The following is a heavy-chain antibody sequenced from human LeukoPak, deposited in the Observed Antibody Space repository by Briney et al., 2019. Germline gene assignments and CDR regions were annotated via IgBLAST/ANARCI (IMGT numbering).Heavy chain of an antibody. V-gene: IGHV5-51*01. Sequence: GESLKISCKVLGNNFTSDWIGWVRQMPGKGLEWMGIIYLGASDTRYRPYFQDRVTSSADRSISTAYLQWSSLKASDTAMYYCACHSVSRVGGGYFYYGMDVWGQGTTVTVSS. J-gene: IGHJ6*02. CDR2: IYLGASDT. CDR3: ACHSVSRVGGGYFYYGMDV. D-gene: IGHD3-16*01. CDR1: GNNFTSDW.